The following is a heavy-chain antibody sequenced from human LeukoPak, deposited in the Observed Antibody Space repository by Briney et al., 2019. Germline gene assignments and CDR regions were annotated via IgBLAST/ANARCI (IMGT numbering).Heavy chain of an antibody. D-gene: IGHD3-22*01. Sequence: PGGSLRLSCAASGFTFSSYAMHWVRQAPGKGLEWVAVISYDGSNKYYADSVKGRFTISRDNSKNTLYLQMNSLRAEDTAVYYCAKDVTMIVVVSNDAFDIWGQGTMVTVSS. V-gene: IGHV3-30-3*01. CDR2: ISYDGSNK. CDR1: GFTFSSYA. J-gene: IGHJ3*02. CDR3: AKDVTMIVVVSNDAFDI.